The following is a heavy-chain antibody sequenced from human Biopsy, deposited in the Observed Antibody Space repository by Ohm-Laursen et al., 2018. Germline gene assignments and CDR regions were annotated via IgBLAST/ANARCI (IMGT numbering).Heavy chain of an antibody. J-gene: IGHJ4*02. CDR3: ARRTWDN. CDR2: INPNSGGT. CDR1: GYTFIDYY. Sequence: ASVKVSCNASGYTFIDYYIHWVRQAPGQGLEWIGWINPNSGGTKYAQKFQGRVTMAGDTSINTVHMELRNLRSDDTAVYYCARRTWDNWGLGTLITVSS. V-gene: IGHV1-2*02.